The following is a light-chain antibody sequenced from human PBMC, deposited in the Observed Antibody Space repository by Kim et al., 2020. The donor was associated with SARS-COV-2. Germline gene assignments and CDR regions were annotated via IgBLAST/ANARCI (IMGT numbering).Light chain of an antibody. CDR2: DVS. Sequence: GHSITISCPGTSSDVGGYNFVSWYQQHPGKAPKLMIYDVSNRPSGVSNRFSGSKSGNTASLTISGLQAEDEAHYYCSSYTSSSTWVFGGGTQLTVL. J-gene: IGLJ3*02. V-gene: IGLV2-14*03. CDR1: SSDVGGYNF. CDR3: SSYTSSSTWV.